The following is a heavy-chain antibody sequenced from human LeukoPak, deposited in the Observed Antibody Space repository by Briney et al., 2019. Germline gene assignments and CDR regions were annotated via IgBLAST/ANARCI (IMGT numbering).Heavy chain of an antibody. V-gene: IGHV4-59*01. CDR3: ARGLRYFDVGGGAFDI. D-gene: IGHD3-9*01. Sequence: PSETLSLTCTVSGGSSSSYYWSWIRQPPGKGLEWIGYIYYSGSTNYNPSLKSRVTISVDTSKNQFSLKLSSVTAADTAVYYCARGLRYFDVGGGAFDIWGRGTMVTVSS. CDR1: GGSSSSYY. CDR2: IYYSGST. J-gene: IGHJ3*02.